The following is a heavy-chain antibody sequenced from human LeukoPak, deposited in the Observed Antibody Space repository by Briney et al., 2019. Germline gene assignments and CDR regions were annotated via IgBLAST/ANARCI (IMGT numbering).Heavy chain of an antibody. CDR2: IWYDGSNK. V-gene: IGHV3-33*01. J-gene: IGHJ4*02. Sequence: PGRSLRLSCAASGFTFSSYGMHWVRQAPGKGLEWVAVIWYDGSNKYYPDSVKGRFTISRDNSKNTLYLQMNSLRAEDTAVYYCAREGGSYSYYFDYWGQGTLVTVS. D-gene: IGHD3-10*01. CDR3: AREGGSYSYYFDY. CDR1: GFTFSSYG.